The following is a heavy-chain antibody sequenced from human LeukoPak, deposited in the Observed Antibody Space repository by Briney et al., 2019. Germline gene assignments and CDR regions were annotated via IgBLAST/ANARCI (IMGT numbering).Heavy chain of an antibody. CDR1: GFTFTSSA. J-gene: IGHJ3*02. V-gene: IGHV1-58*02. Sequence: SVKVSCKASGFTFTSSAMQWVRQARGQRLEWIGWIVVGSGNTNYAQKFQERVTITRDMYTSTAYMELSSLRSEDTAVYYCAADPLCGGDCYFDAFDIWGQGTMVTVSS. CDR2: IVVGSGNT. CDR3: AADPLCGGDCYFDAFDI. D-gene: IGHD2-21*02.